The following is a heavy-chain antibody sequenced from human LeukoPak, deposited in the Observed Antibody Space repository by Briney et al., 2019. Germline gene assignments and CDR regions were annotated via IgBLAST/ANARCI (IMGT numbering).Heavy chain of an antibody. CDR3: ARFSWGCSTASCYLTN. J-gene: IGHJ4*02. CDR2: IYYTGTT. Sequence: KPSETLSLTCTVGGVSLSGHYWGWLRQPPGKGLELVEHIYYTGTTFYNPSLNSRVTITLDTSRNPFSLRLTSVIAADTAVYFCARFSWGCSTASCYLTNWGQGALVTVSS. V-gene: IGHV4-59*11. D-gene: IGHD2-2*01. CDR1: GVSLSGHY.